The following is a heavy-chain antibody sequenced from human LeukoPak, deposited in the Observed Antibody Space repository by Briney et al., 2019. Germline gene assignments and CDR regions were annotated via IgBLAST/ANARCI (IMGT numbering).Heavy chain of an antibody. V-gene: IGHV3-21*01. CDR2: ISSSSSYI. CDR3: ARDRGTNYYDSSGSFDY. CDR1: GFTFSSYS. Sequence: GSLRLSCAASGFTFSSYSMNWVRPAPGKGLEWVSSISSSSSYIYYADSVKGRFTISRDNAKNSLYLQMNSLRAEDTAVYYCARDRGTNYYDSSGSFDYWGQGTLVTVSS. J-gene: IGHJ4*02. D-gene: IGHD3-22*01.